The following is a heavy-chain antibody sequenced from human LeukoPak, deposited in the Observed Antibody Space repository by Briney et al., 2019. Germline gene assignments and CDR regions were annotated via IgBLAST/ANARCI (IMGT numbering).Heavy chain of an antibody. V-gene: IGHV3-23*01. CDR2: ISGSGGST. CDR1: GFTFSSYA. CDR3: AKDYYDSSGYYLFDY. J-gene: IGHJ4*02. D-gene: IGHD3-22*01. Sequence: GGSLRLSCAASGFTFSSYAMSWVRQAPGKGLEWVSAISGSGGSTYYADSMKGRFTISRDNSKNTLYLQMNSLRAEDTAVYYCAKDYYDSSGYYLFDYWGQGTLVTVSS.